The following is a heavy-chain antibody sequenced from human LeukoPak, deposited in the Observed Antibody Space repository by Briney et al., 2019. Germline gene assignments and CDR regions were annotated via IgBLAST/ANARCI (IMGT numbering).Heavy chain of an antibody. CDR1: GFTFSDYY. V-gene: IGHV3-11*01. CDR3: AKDLAVEMATIPDGMDV. Sequence: GGSLRLSCAASGFTFSDYYMGWVRQAPGKGLEWVSYIDMSGTTIYYADSVKGRFTISRDNAKNSLYLQMNSLRAEDTALYYCAKDLAVEMATIPDGMDVWGQGTTVTVSS. D-gene: IGHD5-24*01. J-gene: IGHJ6*02. CDR2: IDMSGTTI.